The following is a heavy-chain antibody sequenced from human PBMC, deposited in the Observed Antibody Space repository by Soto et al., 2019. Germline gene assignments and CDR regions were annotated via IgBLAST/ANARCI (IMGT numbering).Heavy chain of an antibody. Sequence: GGSLRFSCAASGFTFNDAWMTWVRQAPGKGLEWVGRIKPKTDGGTTDYAAPVKGRFTISRDDSKNTVYLQMNSLKIEDTGVYYCTTERCTGTNCYVKNAFDSWGQGTMVTVSS. CDR2: IKPKTDGGTT. CDR1: GFTFNDAW. V-gene: IGHV3-15*01. J-gene: IGHJ3*02. D-gene: IGHD2-2*01. CDR3: TTERCTGTNCYVKNAFDS.